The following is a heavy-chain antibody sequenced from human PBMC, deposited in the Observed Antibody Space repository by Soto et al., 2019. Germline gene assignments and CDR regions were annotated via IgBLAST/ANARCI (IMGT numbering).Heavy chain of an antibody. CDR3: ARSGYDSGYYYGMDV. V-gene: IGHV3-30-3*01. CDR2: ISYDGSNK. D-gene: IGHD5-12*01. CDR1: GFTFSSYA. J-gene: IGHJ6*02. Sequence: QVQLVESGGGVVQPGRSLRLSCAASGFTFSSYAMHWVRQAPGKGLEWVAVISYDGSNKYYADSVKGRFTISRDNSKNTLYLQMNSLRAEDTAVYYCARSGYDSGYYYGMDVWGQGTTVTVSS.